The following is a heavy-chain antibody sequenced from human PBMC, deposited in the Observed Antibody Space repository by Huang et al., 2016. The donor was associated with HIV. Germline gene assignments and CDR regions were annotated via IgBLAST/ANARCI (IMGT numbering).Heavy chain of an antibody. CDR2: ISAYNGNT. CDR3: ARDLPSYGSGDYFDY. J-gene: IGHJ4*02. V-gene: IGHV1-18*01. CDR1: GYTFTSYG. Sequence: QVQLVQSGAEVKKPGASVKVSCKASGYTFTSYGITWVRQAPGQGLEWMGWISAYNGNTDYIHKLQGRVTMTTDTSTSTAYMELRSLRSDDTAVYYCARDLPSYGSGDYFDYWGQGTLVTVSS. D-gene: IGHD3-10*01.